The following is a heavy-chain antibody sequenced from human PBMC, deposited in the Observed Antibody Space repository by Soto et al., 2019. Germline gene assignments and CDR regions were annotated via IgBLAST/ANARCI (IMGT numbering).Heavy chain of an antibody. CDR2: IYYSGST. J-gene: IGHJ4*02. CDR3: ASEYYYDSSGYYHETYYFDY. Sequence: QLQLQESDPGLVKPSETLSLTCTVSGGSISSSSYYWGWIRQPPGKGLEWIGSIYYSGSTYYNPSLKSRVTISVDTSKNQFSLKLSSGTAADTAVYYCASEYYYDSSGYYHETYYFDYWGQGTLVTVSS. D-gene: IGHD3-22*01. V-gene: IGHV4-39*01. CDR1: GGSISSSSYY.